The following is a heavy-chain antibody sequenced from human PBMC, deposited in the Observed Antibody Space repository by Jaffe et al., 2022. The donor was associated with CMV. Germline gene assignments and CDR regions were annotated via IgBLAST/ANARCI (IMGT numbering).Heavy chain of an antibody. Sequence: QVQLQESGPGLVKPSETLSLTCTVSGGSISSYYWSWIRQPPGKGLEWIGYIYYSGSTNYNPSLKSRVTISVDTSKNQFSLKLSSVTAADTAVYYCARVLPHIVVRETPMDVWGQGTTVTVSS. V-gene: IGHV4-59*01. CDR3: ARVLPHIVVRETPMDV. CDR2: IYYSGST. CDR1: GGSISSYY. J-gene: IGHJ6*02. D-gene: IGHD2-21*01.